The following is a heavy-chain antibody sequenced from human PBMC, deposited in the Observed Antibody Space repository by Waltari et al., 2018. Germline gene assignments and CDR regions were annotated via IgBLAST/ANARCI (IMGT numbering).Heavy chain of an antibody. CDR3: ARDQWFAFDI. CDR1: GFTLSSYW. J-gene: IGHJ3*02. D-gene: IGHD3-22*01. Sequence: EVQLVESGGGLVQPGGSLRLSCAASGFTLSSYWMSWVRQAPGKGLEWAANIMTDGSEEYYVDSVRGRFTISRDNAKNSLFLQMNSLRPEDTAVYYCARDQWFAFDIWGQGTMVTVSS. CDR2: IMTDGSEE. V-gene: IGHV3-7*01.